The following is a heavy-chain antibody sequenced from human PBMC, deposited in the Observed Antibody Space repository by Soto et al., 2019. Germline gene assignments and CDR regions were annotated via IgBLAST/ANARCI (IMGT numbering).Heavy chain of an antibody. V-gene: IGHV4-59*01. CDR2: LYYGRSA. D-gene: IGHD5-12*01. J-gene: IGHJ4*02. CDR3: ATNPSGYGEYYFDY. CDR1: GDSISSYY. Sequence: SETLSLTCAVSGDSISSYYCMWIRPPPGKGLESIGYLYYGRSANYNPSLKSPVTLSVDTSTTQCSLTLSSMTAADTAVYYCATNPSGYGEYYFDYWGQGALVTVSS.